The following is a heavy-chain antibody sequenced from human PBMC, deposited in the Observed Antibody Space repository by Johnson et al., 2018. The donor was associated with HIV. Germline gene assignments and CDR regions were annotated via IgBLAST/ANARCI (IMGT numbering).Heavy chain of an antibody. V-gene: IGHV3-30-3*01. CDR1: GFTFSHYS. Sequence: QVQLVESGGGAVQPGRSLRLSCAASGFTFSHYSMHWVRQAPGKGLEWVAVTSNDGGNKYYADSVKGRFTVSRDNSQNTLYLQMDSLRSEDTAVYFCARDWYCSSTFCSERVLKDAFDVWGQGTLVTVSA. D-gene: IGHD2-2*01. J-gene: IGHJ3*01. CDR3: ARDWYCSSTFCSERVLKDAFDV. CDR2: TSNDGGNK.